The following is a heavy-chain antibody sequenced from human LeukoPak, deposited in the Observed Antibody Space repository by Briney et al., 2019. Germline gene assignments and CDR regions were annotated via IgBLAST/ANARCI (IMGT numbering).Heavy chain of an antibody. Sequence: TGGSLRLSCAASGFTFSDYYMSWIRQAPGKGLEWVSYISSTGSTIYYADSVKGRFTISRDNSKNTLYLQMNSLRAEDTAVYYCAKGVLWQQLAISYYFDYWGQGTLVTVSS. D-gene: IGHD6-13*01. J-gene: IGHJ4*02. CDR2: ISSTGSTI. CDR3: AKGVLWQQLAISYYFDY. CDR1: GFTFSDYY. V-gene: IGHV3-11*01.